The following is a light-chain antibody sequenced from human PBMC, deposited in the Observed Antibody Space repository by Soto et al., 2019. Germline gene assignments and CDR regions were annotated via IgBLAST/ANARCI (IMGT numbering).Light chain of an antibody. CDR1: NSDVGGYNY. CDR3: CSSAGIYTVV. J-gene: IGLJ3*02. Sequence: QSALTQPRSVSGSPGQSVTISCTGTNSDVGGYNYVSWYQQHPGKAPKLIIYDVNKRPSGVPDRFSGSKSGNTASLTISGLQAEEEADYYCCSSAGIYTVVFGGGTKVTVL. V-gene: IGLV2-11*01. CDR2: DVN.